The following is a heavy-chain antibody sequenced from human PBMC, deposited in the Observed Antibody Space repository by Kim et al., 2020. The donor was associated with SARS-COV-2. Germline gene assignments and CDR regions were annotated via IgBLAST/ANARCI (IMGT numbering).Heavy chain of an antibody. CDR2: IYYSGST. CDR1: GGSISSYY. CDR3: ARHYDILTGYYLAYYFDY. V-gene: IGHV4-59*01. Sequence: SETLSLTCTVSGGSISSYYWSWIRQPPGKGLEWIGYIYYSGSTNYNPSLKSRVTISVDTSKNQFSLKLSSVTAADTAVYYCARHYDILTGYYLAYYFDYWGQGTLVTVSS. J-gene: IGHJ4*02. D-gene: IGHD3-9*01.